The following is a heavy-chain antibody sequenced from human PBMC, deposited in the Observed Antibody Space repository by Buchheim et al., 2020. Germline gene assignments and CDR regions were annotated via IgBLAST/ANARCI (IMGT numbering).Heavy chain of an antibody. V-gene: IGHV3-7*01. Sequence: EVQLVESGGGLVQPGGSLRLSCAASGFRFSSYLMSWVRQAPGKGLEWVANIKQDGSEKYYVDSVKGRFSISRDNAKNSLYLQMNSLTVEDTAVYYCARDDGGVAVTSLDNGGQGTL. CDR2: IKQDGSEK. CDR3: ARDDGGVAVTSLDN. J-gene: IGHJ4*02. D-gene: IGHD3-16*02. CDR1: GFRFSSYL.